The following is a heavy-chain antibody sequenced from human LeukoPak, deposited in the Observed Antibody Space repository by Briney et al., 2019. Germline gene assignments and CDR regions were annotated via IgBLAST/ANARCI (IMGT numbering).Heavy chain of an antibody. D-gene: IGHD1-26*01. CDR1: GGSISSGTYY. CDR3: ARGVTSPLDAFDI. Sequence: SETLSLTCIVSGGSISSGTYYWGWIRQPPGKGLEWIGSIYYSGSTYYNPSLKSRVTISVDTSKNQFSLKLSSVTAADTAVYYCARGVTSPLDAFDIWGQGTMVTVSS. J-gene: IGHJ3*02. CDR2: IYYSGST. V-gene: IGHV4-39*01.